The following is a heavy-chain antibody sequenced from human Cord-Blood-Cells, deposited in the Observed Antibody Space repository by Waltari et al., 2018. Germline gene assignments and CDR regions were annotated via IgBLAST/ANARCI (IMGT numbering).Heavy chain of an antibody. V-gene: IGHV4-39*01. D-gene: IGHD1-26*01. CDR2: IYYSGST. CDR1: GGSISSRTYY. J-gene: IGHJ3*02. CDR3: ARRADDAFDI. Sequence: QLQLQESGPGLVKPSETLSLTCTVPGGSISSRTYYWDWIRQPPGKGLEWIGSIYYSGSTYYNPSLKSRVTISVDTSKNQFSLKLSSVTAADTAVYYCARRADDAFDIWGQGTMVTVSS.